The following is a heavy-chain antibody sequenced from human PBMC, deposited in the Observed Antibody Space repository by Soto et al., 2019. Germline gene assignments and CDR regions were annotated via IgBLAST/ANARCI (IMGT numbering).Heavy chain of an antibody. CDR3: ARCRDAFGFDS. CDR2: IHYRGKT. Sequence: NPSETLSLTCNVSGGSINSGGYYWGWIRQHPGKGLEWIGYIHYRGKTSYNPSLESRGSISLDKSGKHFSLKLTSVTVADTAVYYCARCRDAFGFDSWGHGTLVTVSS. V-gene: IGHV4-31*03. CDR1: GGSINSGGYY. D-gene: IGHD2-15*01. J-gene: IGHJ4*01.